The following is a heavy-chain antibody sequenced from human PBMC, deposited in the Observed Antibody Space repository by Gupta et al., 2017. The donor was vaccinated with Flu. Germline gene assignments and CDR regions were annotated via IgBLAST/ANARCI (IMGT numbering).Heavy chain of an antibody. J-gene: IGHJ5*02. CDR2: IYPDDSEA. CDR3: ARLVGTILPTGASNWFDP. D-gene: IGHD2-21*02. Sequence: VRQKPGKGLEWMGIIYPDDSEAKYSPSFQGRVTISVDRSTSAAYLQWNNLETSDTAMYYCARLVGTILPTGASNWFDPWGQGSLVPVSP. V-gene: IGHV5-51*01.